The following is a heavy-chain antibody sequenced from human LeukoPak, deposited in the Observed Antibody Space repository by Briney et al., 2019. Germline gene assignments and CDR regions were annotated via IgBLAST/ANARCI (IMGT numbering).Heavy chain of an antibody. D-gene: IGHD3-9*01. V-gene: IGHV3-15*01. CDR2: IKSKTDGGTT. CDR3: TTARGDILTGYFFDY. Sequence: GGSLRLSCAASGFTFSNAWMSWVRQAPGKGLEWVGRIKSKTDGGTTDYAAPVKGRFTISRDDSKNTLCLQMNSLKTEDTAVYYCTTARGDILTGYFFDYWGQGTLVTVSS. CDR1: GFTFSNAW. J-gene: IGHJ4*02.